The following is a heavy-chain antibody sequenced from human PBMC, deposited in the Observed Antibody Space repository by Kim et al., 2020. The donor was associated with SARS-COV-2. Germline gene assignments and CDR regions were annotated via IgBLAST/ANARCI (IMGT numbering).Heavy chain of an antibody. V-gene: IGHV3-53*01. D-gene: IGHD5-12*01. CDR1: GFTVSSNY. J-gene: IGHJ6*02. CDR3: ARYLGRRRVANYYYYGMDV. Sequence: GGSLRLSCAASGFTVSSNYMSWVRQAPGKGLEWVSVIYSGGSTYYADSVKGRFTISRDNSKNTLYLQMNSLRAEDTAVYYCARYLGRRRVANYYYYGMDVWGQGTTVTVSS. CDR2: IYSGGST.